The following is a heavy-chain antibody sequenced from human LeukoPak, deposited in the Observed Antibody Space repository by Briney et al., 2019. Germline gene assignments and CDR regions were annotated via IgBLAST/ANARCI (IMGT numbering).Heavy chain of an antibody. CDR3: VVLRFLEWSMGHAFDI. D-gene: IGHD3-3*01. J-gene: IGHJ3*02. V-gene: IGHV1-8*01. CDR1: GYTFTSYD. Sequence: ASVKVSCKASGYTFTSYDINWVRQATGQGLEWKGWMNPNSGNTGYAQKFQGRVTMTRNTSISTAYMELSSLRSEDTAVYYCVVLRFLEWSMGHAFDIWGQGTMVTVSS. CDR2: MNPNSGNT.